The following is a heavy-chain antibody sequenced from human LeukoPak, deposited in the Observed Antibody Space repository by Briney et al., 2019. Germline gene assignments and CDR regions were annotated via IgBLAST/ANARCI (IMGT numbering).Heavy chain of an antibody. CDR3: ARGAFSLWSLEWFDP. V-gene: IGHV4-34*01. J-gene: IGHJ5*02. D-gene: IGHD5-18*01. Sequence: SETLSLTCVVYGGSFSAYYWSWIRQPPGRGLEWIGEINHSGSTNYNPSLKSRVTISVDTSKNQFSLKLSSVTAADTAVYYCARGAFSLWSLEWFDPWGQGTLVTVSS. CDR2: INHSGST. CDR1: GGSFSAYY.